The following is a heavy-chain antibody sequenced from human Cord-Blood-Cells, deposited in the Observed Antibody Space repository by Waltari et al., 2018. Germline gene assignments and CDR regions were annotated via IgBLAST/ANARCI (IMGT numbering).Heavy chain of an antibody. J-gene: IGHJ4*02. CDR2: INHSGST. D-gene: IGHD4-4*01. Sequence: QVQLQQWGAGLLKPSETLSLTCAVYGGSFSGYYWSWIRQPPGKGLEWIGEINHSGSTNYNPTLKSRVTISVDTSKNQFSLKLSSVTAADTAVYYCARGPPEKDSNYAPFDYWGQGTLVTVSS. CDR3: ARGPPEKDSNYAPFDY. CDR1: GGSFSGYY. V-gene: IGHV4-34*01.